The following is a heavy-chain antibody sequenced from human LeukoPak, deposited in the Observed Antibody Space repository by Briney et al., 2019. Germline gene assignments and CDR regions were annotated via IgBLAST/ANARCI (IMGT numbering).Heavy chain of an antibody. CDR1: GFTFSSYS. D-gene: IGHD3-10*01. CDR2: IGSSSSTI. CDR3: ARPDYYYDAFDI. J-gene: IGHJ3*02. V-gene: IGHV3-48*04. Sequence: QSGGSLRLSCAASGFTFSSYSMNWVRQAPGKGLEWVSYIGSSSSTIYYADSVKGRFTISRDNAKNSLYLQMNSLRAEDTAVYYCARPDYYYDAFDIWGQGTMVTVSS.